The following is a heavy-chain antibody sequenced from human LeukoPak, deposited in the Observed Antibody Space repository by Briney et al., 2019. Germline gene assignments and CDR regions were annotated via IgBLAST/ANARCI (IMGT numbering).Heavy chain of an antibody. V-gene: IGHV4-61*09. CDR1: GGSISSGNYY. CDR2: IYTSGST. CDR3: ARDSLYNFWSGYYHTTYYFDY. D-gene: IGHD3-3*01. J-gene: IGHJ4*02. Sequence: KASQTLSLTCTVSGGSISSGNYYWSWIRQPAGKGLEWIGHIYTSGSTNYNPSLKSRVTMSVDTSKNQFSLNLSSMTAADTAVYYCARDSLYNFWSGYYHTTYYFDYWGQGTLVTVSS.